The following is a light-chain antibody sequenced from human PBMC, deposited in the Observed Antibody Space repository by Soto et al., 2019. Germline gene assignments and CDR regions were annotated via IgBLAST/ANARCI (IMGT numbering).Light chain of an antibody. CDR1: SSDVGSYNL. Sequence: QSVLTQPASVSGSPGQSITISCTGTSSDVGSYNLVSWYQQHPDKAPKLMIYEGSKRPSGVSNRFSGSKSGNRASLTISGLQAEDEADYYCCSYAGSSTNWVFGGGTQLTVL. V-gene: IGLV2-23*01. CDR2: EGS. J-gene: IGLJ3*02. CDR3: CSYAGSSTNWV.